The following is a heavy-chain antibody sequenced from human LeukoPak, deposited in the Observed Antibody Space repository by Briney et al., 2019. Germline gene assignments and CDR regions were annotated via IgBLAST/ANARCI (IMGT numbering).Heavy chain of an antibody. V-gene: IGHV4-34*01. Sequence: SETLSLTCDVYGGSFSGHYWSWIRQFPGKGLEWIGEINHSGSTNYNPSLKSRVTISVDTSKNQFSLKLRSVTAADTAVYYCARVLYYYYYLDVWGKGTTVTISS. CDR2: INHSGST. CDR1: GGSFSGHY. CDR3: ARVLYYYYYLDV. J-gene: IGHJ6*03.